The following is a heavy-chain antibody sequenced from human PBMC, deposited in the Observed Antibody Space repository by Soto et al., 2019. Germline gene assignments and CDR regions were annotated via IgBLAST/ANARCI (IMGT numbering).Heavy chain of an antibody. CDR3: ASDSVAGMGEGPGAFDI. CDR1: GFTFSTYG. CDR2: ISASGGST. V-gene: IGHV3-23*01. D-gene: IGHD6-19*01. Sequence: GGSLRLSCAASGFTFSTYGMSWVRQAPGKGLEWVSGISASGGSTYYADSVKGRFTISRDNSKNTLYLQMNSLRAEDTAVYYCASDSVAGMGEGPGAFDIWGQGTMVTVSS. J-gene: IGHJ3*02.